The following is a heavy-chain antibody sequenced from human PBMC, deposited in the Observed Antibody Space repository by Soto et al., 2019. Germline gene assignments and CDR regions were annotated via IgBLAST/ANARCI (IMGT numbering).Heavy chain of an antibody. Sequence: GGSLTLSCATSGFTFTNYDMHWVRQDAGKSLDWVSGIGTSGDPYYSDSVKGRFTISREDAKNSLSLQMNSLRAGDTAVYYCARGRYDTRAYYFDFWGQGIRVTVSS. CDR1: GFTFTNYD. D-gene: IGHD3-22*01. V-gene: IGHV3-13*05. J-gene: IGHJ4*01. CDR3: ARGRYDTRAYYFDF. CDR2: IGTSGDP.